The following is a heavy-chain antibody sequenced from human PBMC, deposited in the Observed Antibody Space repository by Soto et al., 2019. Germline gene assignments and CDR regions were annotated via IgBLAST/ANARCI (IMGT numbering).Heavy chain of an antibody. V-gene: IGHV1-18*01. J-gene: IGHJ4*01. Sequence: VSVKVSCTASRYAFYTDGITWVRQAAGQGLEWMRWISPYNGNTEFAQKLQDRVTMTTATSTSTAYMELASLRSDDTAVYDCERSCIAVTTHLCYWG. D-gene: IGHD4-17*01. CDR1: RYAFYTDG. CDR3: ERSCIAVTTHLCY. CDR2: ISPYNGNT.